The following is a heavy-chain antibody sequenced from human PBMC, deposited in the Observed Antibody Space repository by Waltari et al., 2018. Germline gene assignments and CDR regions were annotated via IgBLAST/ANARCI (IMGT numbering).Heavy chain of an antibody. Sequence: QVQLQQWGAGLLKPSETLSLTCAVYGGSFSGYYWSWIRQPPGKGLEWIGEINHRGSTHYNPSLKSRVTISVDTSKNQFSLKLSSVTAADTAVYYCARGSPITMVRGVIPHYYYYGMDVWGQGTTVTVSS. CDR1: GGSFSGYY. D-gene: IGHD3-10*01. V-gene: IGHV4-34*01. J-gene: IGHJ6*02. CDR2: INHRGST. CDR3: ARGSPITMVRGVIPHYYYYGMDV.